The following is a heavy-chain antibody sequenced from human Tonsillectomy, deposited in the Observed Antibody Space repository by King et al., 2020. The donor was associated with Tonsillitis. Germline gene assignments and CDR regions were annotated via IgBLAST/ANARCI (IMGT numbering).Heavy chain of an antibody. CDR1: GGSISNSIYY. CDR3: ARDIVVVVDATRWFDP. V-gene: IGHV4-39*01. Sequence: QLQESGPGLVKPSETLSLTCTVSGGSISNSIYYWGWIRQPPGKGLEWIGSVYYSGSTYYNPSLKSRVTISVDTSKNQFSLKLSSVTAADTAVYYCARDIVVVVDATRWFDPWGQGTLVSVSS. CDR2: VYYSGST. J-gene: IGHJ5*02. D-gene: IGHD2-15*01.